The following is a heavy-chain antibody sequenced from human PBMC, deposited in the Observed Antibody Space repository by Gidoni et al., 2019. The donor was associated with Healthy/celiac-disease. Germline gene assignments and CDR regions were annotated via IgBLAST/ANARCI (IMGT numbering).Heavy chain of an antibody. Sequence: QVQLQESGTGLVTPSETMSLPCAVSGYSISSGYYWGWIRQPPGKGLEWIGSIYHSGSTYYNPSLKSRVTISVDTSKNQFSLKLSSVTAADTAVYYCARDNSIAAAAEGIDAFDIWGQGTMVTVSA. CDR1: GYSISSGYY. D-gene: IGHD6-13*01. CDR3: ARDNSIAAAAEGIDAFDI. CDR2: IYHSGST. J-gene: IGHJ3*02. V-gene: IGHV4-38-2*02.